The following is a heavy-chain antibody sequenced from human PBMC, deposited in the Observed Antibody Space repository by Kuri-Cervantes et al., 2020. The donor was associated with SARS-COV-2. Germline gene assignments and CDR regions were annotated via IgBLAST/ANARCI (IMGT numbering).Heavy chain of an antibody. Sequence: SETLSLTCTVSGGSITSNYNWGWIRQPPGKGLEWIGTISYSGHTYYNPSLKSRVAMFIDTSKNQFSLKLYSLTAADTSVYYCARHMYKSNPGDAFDISGRGTLGTVSS. V-gene: IGHV4-39*01. D-gene: IGHD1-20*01. CDR1: GGSITSNYN. CDR2: ISYSGHT. CDR3: ARHMYKSNPGDAFDI. J-gene: IGHJ3*02.